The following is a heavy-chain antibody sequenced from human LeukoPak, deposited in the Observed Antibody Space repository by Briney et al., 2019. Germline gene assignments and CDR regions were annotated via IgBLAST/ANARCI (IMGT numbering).Heavy chain of an antibody. Sequence: ASVKVSCKASVYIFTGYYMHWVRQAPGQGLEWMGWINPNGGADYAQKFKGRVTMTRDTSISTAYMALSRLRSDDTAVYYRARDCAAASCYPRVLDYWGQGTLVTVSS. D-gene: IGHD2-2*01. J-gene: IGHJ4*02. CDR1: VYIFTGYY. V-gene: IGHV1-2*02. CDR3: ARDCAAASCYPRVLDY. CDR2: INPNGGA.